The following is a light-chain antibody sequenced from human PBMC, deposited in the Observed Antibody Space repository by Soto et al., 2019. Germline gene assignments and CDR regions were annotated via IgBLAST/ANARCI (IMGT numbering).Light chain of an antibody. V-gene: IGLV1-44*01. Sequence: QSVLTQPPSASGTPGQRVTISCSGSSSNIGSNAVSWYQQLPGTAPKVLIYSNNQRPSGVPDRFSGSKSGTSASLAISGLQSVDDADYYCATWDDSLNGWVFGGGTKVTVL. CDR1: SSNIGSNA. CDR2: SNN. J-gene: IGLJ3*02. CDR3: ATWDDSLNGWV.